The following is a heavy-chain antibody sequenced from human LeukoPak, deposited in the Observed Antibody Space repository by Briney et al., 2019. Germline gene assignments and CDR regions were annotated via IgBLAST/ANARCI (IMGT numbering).Heavy chain of an antibody. D-gene: IGHD3-9*01. Sequence: GGSLRLSCAASGFSFSSYSMNWVRQAPGKGLEWISYITRDSGIISYADSVKGRFTISRDNAKNSLYLQMSSLRAEDTAAYFCARDLDWAFDYSGQGTLVTVSS. V-gene: IGHV3-48*01. CDR1: GFSFSSYS. CDR3: ARDLDWAFDY. CDR2: ITRDSGII. J-gene: IGHJ4*02.